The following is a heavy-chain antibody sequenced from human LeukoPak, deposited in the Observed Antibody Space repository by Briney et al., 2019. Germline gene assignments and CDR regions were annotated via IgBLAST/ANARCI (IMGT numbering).Heavy chain of an antibody. CDR3: ARDPGDRWFFDL. D-gene: IGHD7-27*01. J-gene: IGHJ2*01. CDR1: GFTFNDYA. Sequence: GGSLRLSCAASGFTFNDYAMGWVRQAPGKGLEWVSLISRSGGTTNYADSLKGRFTISRDNSMNTLYLQMTSLSAEDTAVYYCARDPGDRWFFDLWGRGTLVTVSS. CDR2: ISRSGGTT. V-gene: IGHV3-23*01.